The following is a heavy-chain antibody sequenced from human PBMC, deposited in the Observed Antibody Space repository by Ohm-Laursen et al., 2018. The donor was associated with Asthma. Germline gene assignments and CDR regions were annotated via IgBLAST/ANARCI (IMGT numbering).Heavy chain of an antibody. Sequence: APVKVSCKTSGYTFSNYHIHWVRQAPGEGLEWMGVIDPSGGSPTFAKKFHGRVTLTSDTSTSTVYMELSSLRSEDTAVYFCAREKGEEWELRRELSFWGQGTLVTVSS. V-gene: IGHV1-46*01. CDR1: GYTFSNYH. D-gene: IGHD1-26*01. J-gene: IGHJ4*02. CDR3: AREKGEEWELRRELSF. CDR2: IDPSGGSP.